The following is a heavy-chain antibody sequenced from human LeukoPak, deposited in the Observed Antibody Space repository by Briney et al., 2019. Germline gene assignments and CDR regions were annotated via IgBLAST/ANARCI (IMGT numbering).Heavy chain of an antibody. CDR1: GNTFTGYY. Sequence: ASVKVSCKASGNTFTGYYMHWVRQARGQGLEWMGWINPNSGGTNYAQTFQGRVTMTTDTSIKTAYMELRRLRSDDTAVYYCASWAGGLWGVPLYDYWGQGSLVTVSS. J-gene: IGHJ4*02. V-gene: IGHV1-2*02. CDR2: INPNSGGT. CDR3: ASWAGGLWGVPLYDY. D-gene: IGHD3-10*01.